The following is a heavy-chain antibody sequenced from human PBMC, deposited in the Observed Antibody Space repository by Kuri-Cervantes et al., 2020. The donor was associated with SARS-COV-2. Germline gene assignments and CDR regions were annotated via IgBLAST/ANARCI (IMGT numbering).Heavy chain of an antibody. CDR3: ARRSRVSCSAVVYYYFDY. D-gene: IGHD2-15*01. CDR1: GGSISSSSYY. J-gene: IGHJ4*02. Sequence: SETLSLTCTVSGGSISSSSYYWGWIRQPPGKGLEWIGSIYYSGSTYYNPSLKSRVTISVDTSKNQFSLKLSTVAAADTAVYYCARRSRVSCSAVVYYYFDYWGRGTLVTVSS. CDR2: IYYSGST. V-gene: IGHV4-39*01.